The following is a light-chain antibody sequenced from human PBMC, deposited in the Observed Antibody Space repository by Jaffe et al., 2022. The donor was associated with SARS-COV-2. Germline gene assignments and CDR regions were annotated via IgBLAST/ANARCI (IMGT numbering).Light chain of an antibody. V-gene: IGLV7-43*01. CDR1: TGAVTSGHH. CDR3: LLYYGGARV. Sequence: QTVVTQEPSLTVSPGGTVTLTCASSTGAVTSGHHPNWFQQKPGQAPRALIYSTSNKYSWTPARFSGSLLGGKAALTLSGVQPEDEAEYYCLLYYGGARVFGGGTKLTVL. CDR2: STS. J-gene: IGLJ3*02.